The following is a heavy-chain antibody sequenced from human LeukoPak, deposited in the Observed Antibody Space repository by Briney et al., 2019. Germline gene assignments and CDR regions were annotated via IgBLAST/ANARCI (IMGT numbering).Heavy chain of an antibody. Sequence: SETLSLTCTVSGGSISSYYWSWIRQPPGKGLEWIGYIYYSGSTNYNPSLKSRVTISVDTSKNQFSLKLSPVTAADTAVYYCARGRGWNYVAHWFDPWGQGTLVTVSS. V-gene: IGHV4-59*12. D-gene: IGHD1-7*01. CDR2: IYYSGST. CDR1: GGSISSYY. CDR3: ARGRGWNYVAHWFDP. J-gene: IGHJ5*02.